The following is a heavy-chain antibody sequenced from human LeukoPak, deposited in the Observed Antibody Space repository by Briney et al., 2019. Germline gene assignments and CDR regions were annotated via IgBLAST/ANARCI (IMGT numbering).Heavy chain of an antibody. CDR3: ARVGSGTWFDP. J-gene: IGHJ5*02. CDR1: GFTFSDNY. Sequence: PGRSLRLSCAASGFTFSDNYMSWIRQAPGKGLECVSYISSSSTYTNYADSVKGRFTISRDNAKNPLYLQMNSLRAEDTAVYYCARVGSGTWFDPWGQGTLVTVSS. V-gene: IGHV3-11*06. CDR2: ISSSSTYT. D-gene: IGHD1-1*01.